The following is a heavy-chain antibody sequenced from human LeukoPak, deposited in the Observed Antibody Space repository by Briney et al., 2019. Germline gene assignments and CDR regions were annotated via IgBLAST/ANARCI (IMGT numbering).Heavy chain of an antibody. J-gene: IGHJ3*02. D-gene: IGHD3-3*01. CDR3: ATYIKDPVLRFLEWSGSFDI. Sequence: GGSLRLSCAASGFTFSSYSMNWVRQAPGKGLEWVSSISSSSSYIYYADSVKGRFTISRDNAKNSLYLQMNSLRAEDTAVYYCATYIKDPVLRFLEWSGSFDIWGQGTMVTVSS. CDR2: ISSSSSYI. CDR1: GFTFSSYS. V-gene: IGHV3-21*01.